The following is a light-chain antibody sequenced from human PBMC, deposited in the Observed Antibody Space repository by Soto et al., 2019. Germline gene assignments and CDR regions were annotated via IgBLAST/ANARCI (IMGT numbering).Light chain of an antibody. CDR3: QQYSSSLPWT. CDR2: GAS. J-gene: IGKJ1*01. CDR1: QSVSSSY. Sequence: EIVLTQSPGTLSLSPGERATLSCRASQSVSSSYLAWYQQKTGQAPRLLIYGASSRATGIPDRFSGSGSGTDFTITISRLEAEDFAVYYCQQYSSSLPWTFGQGTKVEIK. V-gene: IGKV3-20*01.